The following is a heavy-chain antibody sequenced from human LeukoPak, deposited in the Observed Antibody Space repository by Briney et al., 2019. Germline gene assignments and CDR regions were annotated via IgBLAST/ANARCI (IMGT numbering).Heavy chain of an antibody. CDR1: GYTFTSYG. Sequence: ASVKVSCKASGYTFTSYGISWVRQAPGQGLEWMGWISAYNGSTNYAQKLQGRVTMTTDTSTSTAYMELRSLRSDDTAVYYCARDDCSSTSCYTPPFDYWGQGTLVTVSS. CDR2: ISAYNGST. V-gene: IGHV1-18*01. CDR3: ARDDCSSTSCYTPPFDY. J-gene: IGHJ4*02. D-gene: IGHD2-2*02.